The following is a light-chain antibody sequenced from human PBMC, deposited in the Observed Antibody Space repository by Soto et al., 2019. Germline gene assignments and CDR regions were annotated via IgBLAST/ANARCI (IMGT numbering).Light chain of an antibody. CDR1: QNITTF. CDR2: GTS. Sequence: DLQMTQSPLSLSASVGESVTITCRASQNITTFLNWYQQKPGKPPRLLIFGTSNLQSGVPSRFRGSRSETDFSLSISGLQPEDFATYICQQSYRSPLNFGPGT. CDR3: QQSYRSPLN. J-gene: IGKJ3*01. V-gene: IGKV1-39*01.